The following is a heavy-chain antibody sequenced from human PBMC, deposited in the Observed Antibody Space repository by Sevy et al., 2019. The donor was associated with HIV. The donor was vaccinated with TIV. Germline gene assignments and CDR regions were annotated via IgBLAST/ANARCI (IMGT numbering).Heavy chain of an antibody. Sequence: GGSLRLSCAASGFSLSDYYMSWISQAPGKGLEWVSYISSSGSTIYYVDSVKGRFTISRDNAKNSLYLQMNSLRAEDTAVYYCARSIVGAKVDYWGQGSLVTVSS. CDR1: GFSLSDYY. D-gene: IGHD1-26*01. CDR3: ARSIVGAKVDY. J-gene: IGHJ4*02. CDR2: ISSSGSTI. V-gene: IGHV3-11*01.